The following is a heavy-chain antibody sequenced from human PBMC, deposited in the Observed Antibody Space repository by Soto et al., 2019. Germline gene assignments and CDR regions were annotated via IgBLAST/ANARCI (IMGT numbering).Heavy chain of an antibody. J-gene: IGHJ6*03. Sequence: SLTLRLRSSVVGGSIISISYYWGWIRQPPGKGLEWIGSIYYSGSTYYNPSLKSRVTISVVTSKNQYSLKLSSVPAADTAVYYCARTNLAYCAAGSSPRYYYYMDFWVNGTTVTVSS. CDR2: IYYSGST. D-gene: IGHD2-15*01. CDR1: GGSIISISYY. V-gene: IGHV4-39*01. CDR3: ARTNLAYCAAGSSPRYYYYMDF.